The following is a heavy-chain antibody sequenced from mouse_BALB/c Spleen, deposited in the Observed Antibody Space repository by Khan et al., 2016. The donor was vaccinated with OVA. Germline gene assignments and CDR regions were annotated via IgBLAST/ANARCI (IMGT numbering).Heavy chain of an antibody. CDR2: INTYTGEP. V-gene: IGHV9-3-1*01. J-gene: IGHJ4*01. Sequence: QIQFVQFGPELKKPGATVKISCKASGYTFTNFGMNWVKQAPGKGLKWMGWINTYTGEPTYADDFKGRFAFSLETSASTAYLQSNNLTNEDTATYFCARVGYNGTMDYWGQGTSVTVSS. CDR3: ARVGYNGTMDY. D-gene: IGHD2-14*01. CDR1: GYTFTNFG.